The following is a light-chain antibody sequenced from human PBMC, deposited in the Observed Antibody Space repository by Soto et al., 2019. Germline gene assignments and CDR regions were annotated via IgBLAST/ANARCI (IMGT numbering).Light chain of an antibody. CDR1: SSDIGDYKY. CDR2: DVS. CDR3: SSYTSTNFVI. V-gene: IGLV2-14*03. J-gene: IGLJ2*01. Sequence: QSALTQPASVSGSPGQSITISCTGSSSDIGDYKYVSWYKHHPGKAPKLMIYDVSNRPSGVSNRFSGSKSDNTASLTISGLQAEYEADYYCSSYTSTNFVIFGGGTKLTVL.